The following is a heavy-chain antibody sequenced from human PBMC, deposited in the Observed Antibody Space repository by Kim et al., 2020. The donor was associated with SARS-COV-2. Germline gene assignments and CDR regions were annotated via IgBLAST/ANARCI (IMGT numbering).Heavy chain of an antibody. Sequence: YAQKFQGRVTMTRDTSTSTVYMELSSLRSEDTAVYYCASPSGYSSGGLDYWGQGILVTVSS. CDR3: ASPSGYSSGGLDY. V-gene: IGHV1-46*01. D-gene: IGHD6-19*01. J-gene: IGHJ4*02.